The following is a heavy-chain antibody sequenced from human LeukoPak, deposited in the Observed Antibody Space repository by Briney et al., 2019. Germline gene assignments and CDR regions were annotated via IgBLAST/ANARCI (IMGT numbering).Heavy chain of an antibody. D-gene: IGHD3-22*01. CDR3: ARHGNYYDTSQSDP. V-gene: IGHV4-38-2*01. CDR2: VYHGGST. CDR1: GYSISSGYY. Sequence: SETLSLTCAVSGYSISSGYYWGWIRQPPGKGLEWIGSVYHGGSTYYNPSLKSRFTISIDTSKNPFSLKLGSVTAEDTAVSHCARHGNYYDTSQSDPWGQGTLVTVSS. J-gene: IGHJ5*02.